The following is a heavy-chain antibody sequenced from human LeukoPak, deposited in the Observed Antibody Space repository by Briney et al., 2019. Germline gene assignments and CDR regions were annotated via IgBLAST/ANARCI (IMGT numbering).Heavy chain of an antibody. CDR1: GFIFSDYW. J-gene: IGHJ4*02. CDR3: ARDRLDF. Sequence: GGSLRLSCAASGFIFSDYWMSWVRQAPGKGLEWVANIKQEGSEKYYVDSVKGRFTISRDNAKNSLYLQMSSLRAEDTAVYYCARDRLDFWGQGTLVIVSS. CDR2: IKQEGSEK. V-gene: IGHV3-7*01.